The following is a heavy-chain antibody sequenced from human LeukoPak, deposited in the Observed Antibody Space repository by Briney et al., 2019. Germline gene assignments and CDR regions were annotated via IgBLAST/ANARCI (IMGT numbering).Heavy chain of an antibody. V-gene: IGHV3-48*03. D-gene: IGHD5-12*01. J-gene: IGHJ4*02. CDR1: GFTFSSYE. CDR3: ARDSIVATTPLDY. Sequence: PGGSLRLSCATSGFTFSSYEMNWVRQAPGKGLEWVSYISSSGSTIYYADSVKGRFTISRDNAKNSLYLQMNSLRAEDTAVYYCARDSIVATTPLDYWGQGTLVTVSS. CDR2: ISSSGSTI.